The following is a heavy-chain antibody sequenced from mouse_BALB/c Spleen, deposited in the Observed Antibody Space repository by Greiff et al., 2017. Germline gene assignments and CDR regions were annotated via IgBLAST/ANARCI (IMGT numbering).Heavy chain of an antibody. V-gene: IGHV5-6-5*01. J-gene: IGHJ4*01. Sequence: EVHLVESGGGLVKPGGSLKLSCAASGFTFSSYAMSWVRQTPEKRLEWVASISSGGSTYYPDSVKGRFTISRDNARNILYLQMSSLRSEDTAMYYCARGGYYGNSYAMDYWGQGTSVTVSS. CDR2: ISSGGST. D-gene: IGHD2-1*01. CDR1: GFTFSSYA. CDR3: ARGGYYGNSYAMDY.